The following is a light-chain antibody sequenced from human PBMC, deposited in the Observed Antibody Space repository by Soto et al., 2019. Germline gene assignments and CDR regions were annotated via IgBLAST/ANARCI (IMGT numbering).Light chain of an antibody. V-gene: IGLV3-21*02. CDR2: DDS. CDR3: QVWDGRSDHVV. Sequence: SYELTQPPSVSVAPGQTARITCGGNNIGSKSVHWYRQKSGQAPVLVVHDDSDRPSWVPERNSGSDSGNTATLTSSRVEAGDEADYYCQVWDGRSDHVVFGRGTKLTVL. CDR1: NIGSKS. J-gene: IGLJ2*01.